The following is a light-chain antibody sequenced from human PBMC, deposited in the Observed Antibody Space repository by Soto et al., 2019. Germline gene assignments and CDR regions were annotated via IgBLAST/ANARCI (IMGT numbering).Light chain of an antibody. CDR1: QSVSSN. CDR3: QQYNNWPPFT. CDR2: GAS. Sequence: EIVMTQSPATLSVSPGERATLSCRASQSVSSNLAWYQQKPGQAPRLLIYGASTRSTGIPARFSGSGSGTEFTLTNTSLQSEDVAVYYCQQYNNWPPFTFGPGTKVDIK. J-gene: IGKJ3*01. V-gene: IGKV3-15*01.